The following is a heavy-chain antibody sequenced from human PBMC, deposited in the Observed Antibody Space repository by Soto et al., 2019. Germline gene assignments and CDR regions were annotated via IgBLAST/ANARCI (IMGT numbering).Heavy chain of an antibody. J-gene: IGHJ4*02. CDR1: GFSLNTDGEG. V-gene: IGHV2-5*02. CDR3: AAYRTLITDYSQVGDFES. D-gene: IGHD3-16*01. Sequence: QITLKESGPTQVKPTQTLTLTCSFSGFSLNTDGEGVGWVRQPPGEALEWLALIFWDDDERYSPSLKTRITITTEPSNNQVVLIMTNMHHVDTATSYRAAYRTLITDYSQVGDFESWGKGTMVTVSS. CDR2: IFWDDDE.